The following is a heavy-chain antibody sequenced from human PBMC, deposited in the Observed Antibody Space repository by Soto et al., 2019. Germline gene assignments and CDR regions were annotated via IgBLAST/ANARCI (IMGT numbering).Heavy chain of an antibody. V-gene: IGHV2-5*01. D-gene: IGHD3-10*01. J-gene: IGHJ5*02. CDR2: IYWNDEK. Sequence: SGPTLVNPTQTLTLTCSFSGFSLTTGVGVGWIRQPPGKALEWLAIIYWNDEKLYNPSLKTRLTITKDTSKNQVVLTVADMDPVDTATYYCSHRVNMARGPYNYFGPWGQGTLVTVSS. CDR1: GFSLTTGVG. CDR3: SHRVNMARGPYNYFGP.